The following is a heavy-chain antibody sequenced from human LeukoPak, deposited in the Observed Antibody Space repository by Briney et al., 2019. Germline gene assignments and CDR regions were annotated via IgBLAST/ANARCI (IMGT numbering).Heavy chain of an antibody. Sequence: ASVKVSCKASGGTFSSYAISWVRQAPGQGLEWMGGIIPIFGTANYAQKFQGRVTITADESTSTAYMELSSLRSEDTAVYYCATPSGGYSSSWPRYFDLWGHGTLVTVSS. CDR2: IIPIFGTA. D-gene: IGHD6-13*01. CDR3: ATPSGGYSSSWPRYFDL. V-gene: IGHV1-69*13. CDR1: GGTFSSYA. J-gene: IGHJ2*01.